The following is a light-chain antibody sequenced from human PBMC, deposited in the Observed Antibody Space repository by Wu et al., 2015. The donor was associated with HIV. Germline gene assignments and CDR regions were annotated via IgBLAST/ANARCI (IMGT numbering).Light chain of an antibody. CDR3: HQYGPSPRM. CDR1: QTVNSNH. CDR2: GAS. V-gene: IGKV3-20*01. Sequence: EIVLTQFPATLSLSPGETATLSCRASQTVNSNHLSWYQHKPGQAPRLLIYGASTRASGVADRFSGSGSGTDFTLTISRLEPEDFAVYFCHQYGPSPRMFGPGTRVEIK. J-gene: IGKJ1*01.